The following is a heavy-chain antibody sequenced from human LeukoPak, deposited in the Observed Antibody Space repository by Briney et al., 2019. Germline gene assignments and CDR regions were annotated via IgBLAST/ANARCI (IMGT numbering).Heavy chain of an antibody. Sequence: GGSLRLSCAASGFTFSSYAMHWVRQAPGKGLEWLAVISFDGSNNHYTDSAKGRFTISRDNSKNTLYLQMNSLRAEDTAVYYCAKVGYYYGSGSYYNGPNDYWGQGTLVTVSS. CDR1: GFTFSSYA. CDR2: ISFDGSNN. J-gene: IGHJ4*02. V-gene: IGHV3-30-3*01. D-gene: IGHD3-10*01. CDR3: AKVGYYYGSGSYYNGPNDY.